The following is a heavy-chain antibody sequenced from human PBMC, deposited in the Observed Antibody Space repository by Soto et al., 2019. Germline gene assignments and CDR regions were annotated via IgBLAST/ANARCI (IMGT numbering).Heavy chain of an antibody. V-gene: IGHV5-10-1*01. D-gene: IGHD2-2*01. CDR1: GYTFTTFW. J-gene: IGHJ5*02. CDR3: ARFYCSSPTCDSWFDP. CDR2: IDPRDSYT. Sequence: GESLKISCTGFGYTFTTFWISWVRQMPGRGLEWMGRIDPRDSYTNYSPSFQGHVTISVDKSISTAYLQWGSLKASDTAMYYCARFYCSSPTCDSWFDPWGQGPLVTVSS.